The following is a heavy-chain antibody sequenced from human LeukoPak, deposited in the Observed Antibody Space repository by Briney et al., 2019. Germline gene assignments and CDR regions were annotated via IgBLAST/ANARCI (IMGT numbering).Heavy chain of an antibody. CDR1: GGSISSYY. CDR2: IYASGST. V-gene: IGHV4-4*07. CDR3: ARDPRGIVGANHNWFDP. D-gene: IGHD1-26*01. Sequence: PSETLSLTCTVSGGSISSYYWSWIRQPAGKGLEWIGRIYASGSTNYNPSLKSRVTMSVDTSKSQFSLKLISVTAADTAVYYCARDPRGIVGANHNWFDPWGQGILVTVSS. J-gene: IGHJ5*02.